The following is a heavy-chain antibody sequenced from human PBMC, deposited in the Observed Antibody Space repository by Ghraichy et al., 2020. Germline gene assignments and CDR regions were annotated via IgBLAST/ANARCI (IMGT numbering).Heavy chain of an antibody. CDR3: AKAMSDDSSGLQVDY. J-gene: IGHJ4*02. CDR1: GFTFDDYT. CDR2: ISWDGGST. V-gene: IGHV3-43*01. Sequence: GGSLRLSCAASGFTFDDYTMHWVRQAPGKGLGWVSFISWDGGSTYYADSVKGRFTISRDNSKNSLYLQMNSLRTEDTALYYCAKAMSDDSSGLQVDYWGQGTLVTVSS. D-gene: IGHD3-22*01.